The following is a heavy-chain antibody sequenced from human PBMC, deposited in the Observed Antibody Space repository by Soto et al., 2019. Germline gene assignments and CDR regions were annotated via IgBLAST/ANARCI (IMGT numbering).Heavy chain of an antibody. CDR3: AREVHYYGSSGYYLRWFDP. J-gene: IGHJ5*02. V-gene: IGHV4-59*01. Sequence: PSETLSLTCTVSCGSISSYYWSWIRQPPGKGLEWIGYIYYSGSTNYNPSLKSRVTISVDTSKNQFSLKLSSVTAADTAVYYCAREVHYYGSSGYYLRWFDPWGQGTLVTVSS. D-gene: IGHD3-22*01. CDR1: CGSISSYY. CDR2: IYYSGST.